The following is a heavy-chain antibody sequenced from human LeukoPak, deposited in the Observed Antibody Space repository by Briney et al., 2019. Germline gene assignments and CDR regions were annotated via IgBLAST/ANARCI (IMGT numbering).Heavy chain of an antibody. CDR2: INSDGTVT. J-gene: IGHJ6*02. CDR1: GFTFSKYW. CDR3: ATKQWLAPPPDS. Sequence: PGGSLRLSCAASGFTFSKYWMLWVSQAPGKGLESVSRINSDGTVTTYADSVKGRFTVSRDNADNTMFLQMNSVRDEDTAVYYCATKQWLAPPPDSWGQGTTVTVSS. V-gene: IGHV3-74*01. D-gene: IGHD6-19*01.